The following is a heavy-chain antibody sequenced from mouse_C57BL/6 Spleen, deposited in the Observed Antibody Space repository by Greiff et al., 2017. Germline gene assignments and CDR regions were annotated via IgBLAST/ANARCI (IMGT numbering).Heavy chain of an antibody. CDR2: ISSGSSTI. CDR1: GFTFSDYG. D-gene: IGHD1-2*01. J-gene: IGHJ2*01. V-gene: IGHV5-17*01. Sequence: DVNLVESGGGLVKPGGSLKLSCAASGFTFSDYGMHWVRQAPEKGLEWVAYISSGSSTIYYAATVKGRFTISRDNAKNTLFLQMTSLRAEDTAMYYGARGTAVEDYFDYWGQGTTLTGSA. CDR3: ARGTAVEDYFDY.